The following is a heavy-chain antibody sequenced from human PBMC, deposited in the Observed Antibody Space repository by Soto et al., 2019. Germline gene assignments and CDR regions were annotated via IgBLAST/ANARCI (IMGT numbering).Heavy chain of an antibody. Sequence: QVRLVQAGAEVKKPGGSVKVSCKPSGYTFTTYDINWVPQATGQGLAGMGWVNPNSGNTGDAQKFQGRVTMTENTPIHTAYMELGGLRSEDTAGDCCARRRGARGSLIAVAGTWGQGSLVTVCS. CDR3: ARRRGARGSLIAVAGT. D-gene: IGHD6-19*01. CDR2: VNPNSGNT. J-gene: IGHJ4*02. V-gene: IGHV1-8*01. CDR1: GYTFTTYD.